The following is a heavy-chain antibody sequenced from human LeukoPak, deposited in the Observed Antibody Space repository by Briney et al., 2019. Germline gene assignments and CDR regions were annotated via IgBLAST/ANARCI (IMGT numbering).Heavy chain of an antibody. D-gene: IGHD6-19*01. CDR3: ARDIAVAGTDY. J-gene: IGHJ4*02. V-gene: IGHV4-34*01. CDR1: GGSFSGYY. Sequence: PSETLTLTCAVYGGSFSGYYWSWIRQPPGKGLEWIGEINHSGSTNYNPSLKSRVTLSVDTSKNQFSLKLSSVTAADTAVYYCARDIAVAGTDYWGQGTLVTVSS. CDR2: INHSGST.